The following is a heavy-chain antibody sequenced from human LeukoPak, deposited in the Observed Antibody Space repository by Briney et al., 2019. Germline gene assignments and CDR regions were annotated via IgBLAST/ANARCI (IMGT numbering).Heavy chain of an antibody. CDR3: AKDAGGYYFDY. CDR2: IDTSGTTI. V-gene: IGHV3-48*03. D-gene: IGHD1-26*01. J-gene: IGHJ4*02. CDR1: GFTFSSYE. Sequence: GGSLRLSCAASGFTFSSYEMNWVRQAPGQGLEWLSYIDTSGTTINYADSVKGRFTISRDNAKNSLYLQINSLRAEDTAVYYCAKDAGGYYFDYWGQGTLVTVSS.